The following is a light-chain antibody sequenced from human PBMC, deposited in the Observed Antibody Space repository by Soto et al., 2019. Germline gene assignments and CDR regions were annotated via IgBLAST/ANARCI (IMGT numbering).Light chain of an antibody. Sequence: DIQMTQSPTSLSASVGDRVTITCRASQGIRNFVAWYQQKPGKAPKLLIYAASTLQSGVPSRFSGSGSGTDFTLTINSLQPEDLATYSGQKYSRVSVFGPGTKVEIK. J-gene: IGKJ3*01. CDR2: AAS. CDR3: QKYSRVSV. CDR1: QGIRNF. V-gene: IGKV1-27*01.